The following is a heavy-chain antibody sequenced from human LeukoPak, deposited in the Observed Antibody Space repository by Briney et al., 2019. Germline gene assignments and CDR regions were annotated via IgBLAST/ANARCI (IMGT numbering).Heavy chain of an antibody. D-gene: IGHD3-10*01. CDR2: INPNSGGT. J-gene: IGHJ4*02. Sequence: ASVKVSCKASGYTFTGYYMHWVRQAPGQGLEWMGWINPNSGGTNYARKFQGRVTMTRDTSISTAYMELSRLRSDDTAVYYCARGLYYYGSGSSDYWGQGTLVTVSS. CDR3: ARGLYYYGSGSSDY. V-gene: IGHV1-2*02. CDR1: GYTFTGYY.